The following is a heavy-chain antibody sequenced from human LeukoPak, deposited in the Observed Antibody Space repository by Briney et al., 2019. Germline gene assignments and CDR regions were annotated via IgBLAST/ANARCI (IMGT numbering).Heavy chain of an antibody. Sequence: GGSLRLSCVASGLTFNNQDMHWVRQSAGKGLEWVSAIGVDDDTYYSASVKGRFTISRENARNSLYLQMNSLRAEDTAVYYCARERTRGCNGDICLDGFDIWGRGIKVTVSS. CDR1: GLTFNNQD. D-gene: IGHD2-15*01. J-gene: IGHJ3*02. CDR2: IGVDDDT. CDR3: ARERTRGCNGDICLDGFDI. V-gene: IGHV3-13*01.